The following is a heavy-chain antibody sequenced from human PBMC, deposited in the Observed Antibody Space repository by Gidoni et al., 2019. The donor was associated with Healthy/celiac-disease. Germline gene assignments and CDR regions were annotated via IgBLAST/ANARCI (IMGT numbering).Heavy chain of an antibody. J-gene: IGHJ6*03. V-gene: IGHV4-61*02. CDR2: IYTSGST. CDR1: GGSISSGSYY. CDR3: ARRTYSSTHYYYYMDV. Sequence: QVQLQESGPGLVKPSQTLSLTCTVTGGSISSGSYYWSWSRQPAGKGLDWVGRIYTSGSTNYNPSLKSRVTISVDTSKNQFSLKLSSVTAADTAVYYCARRTYSSTHYYYYMDVWGKGTTVTVSS. D-gene: IGHD6-13*01.